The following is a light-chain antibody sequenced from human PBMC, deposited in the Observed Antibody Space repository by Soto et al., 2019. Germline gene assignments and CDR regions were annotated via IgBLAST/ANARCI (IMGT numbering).Light chain of an antibody. CDR1: SSNIGTNS. J-gene: IGLJ1*01. Sequence: QSVLTQPPSASGTPGQRVTISCSGGSSNIGTNSVNWYQQLPGRAPKLLIYNNDLRPSGVPDRFSGSKSGTSASLAISGLQSEDEADYYCAAWDDSLNGFYVFGIGTKLTVI. V-gene: IGLV1-44*01. CDR3: AAWDDSLNGFYV. CDR2: NND.